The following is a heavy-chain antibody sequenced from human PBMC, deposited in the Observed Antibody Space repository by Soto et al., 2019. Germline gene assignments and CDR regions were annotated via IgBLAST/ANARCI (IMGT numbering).Heavy chain of an antibody. J-gene: IGHJ4*02. V-gene: IGHV4-34*01. CDR1: GGSFSGYY. D-gene: IGHD3-22*01. CDR3: ARVVDDSRGYSAY. CDR2: INHSGST. Sequence: QVQLQQWGAGLLKPSETLSLTCAVYGGSFSGYYWSWIRQPPGKGLEWIGEINHSGSTNYNPSLKSRVTISVDTSKNPFSLKLSVVTAADTAVYYCARVVDDSRGYSAYWGQGTLVTVSS.